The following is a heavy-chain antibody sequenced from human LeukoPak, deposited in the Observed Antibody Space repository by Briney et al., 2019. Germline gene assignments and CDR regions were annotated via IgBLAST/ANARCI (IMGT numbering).Heavy chain of an antibody. CDR1: GFTVSSNY. CDR2: IYSGGNT. V-gene: IGHV3-53*04. Sequence: GGSLRLSCAASGFTVSSNYMSWVRQAPGKGLEWVSVIYSGGNTYYADSVKGRFTISRHNSKNTLYLQMNSLRAEDTAVYYCASSLLQLWSYGMDVWGQGTTVTVSS. J-gene: IGHJ6*02. D-gene: IGHD5-18*01. CDR3: ASSLLQLWSYGMDV.